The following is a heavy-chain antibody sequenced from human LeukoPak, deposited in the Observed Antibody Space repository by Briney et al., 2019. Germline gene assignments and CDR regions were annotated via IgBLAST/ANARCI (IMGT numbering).Heavy chain of an antibody. J-gene: IGHJ4*02. D-gene: IGHD6-19*01. CDR2: ISSNGGST. Sequence: GGSLRLSCAASGFTFSSYAMHWVRQAPGKGLEYVSAISSNGGSTYYANSVKGRFTISRDNSKNTLYLQMGSLRAEDMAVYYCARDRKAVAADYWGQGTLVTVSS. CDR3: ARDRKAVAADY. CDR1: GFTFSSYA. V-gene: IGHV3-64*01.